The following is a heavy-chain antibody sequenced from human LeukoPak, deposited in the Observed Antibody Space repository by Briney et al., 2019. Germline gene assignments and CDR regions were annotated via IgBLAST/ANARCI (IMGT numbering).Heavy chain of an antibody. J-gene: IGHJ6*02. Sequence: GGSLRLSCAASGFTFSSYAMHWVRQAPGKGLEWAAVISYDGSNKYYADSVKGRFTISRDNSKNTLYLQMNSLRAEDTAVYYCARDIVVVPAAMLVHYYYYYGMDVWGQGTTVTVSS. D-gene: IGHD2-2*01. CDR2: ISYDGSNK. CDR3: ARDIVVVPAAMLVHYYYYYGMDV. V-gene: IGHV3-30-3*01. CDR1: GFTFSSYA.